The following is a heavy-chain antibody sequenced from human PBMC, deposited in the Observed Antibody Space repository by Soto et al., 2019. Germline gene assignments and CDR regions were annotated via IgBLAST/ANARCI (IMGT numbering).Heavy chain of an antibody. J-gene: IGHJ2*01. D-gene: IGHD5-12*01. CDR1: GGTFSSYA. CDR2: IIPIFGTA. Sequence: SVKVSCKASGGTFSSYAISWVRQAPGQGLEWMGGIIPIFGTANYAQKFQGRVTITADESTSTAYMELRSLRSDDTAVYYCARTKMATIYWYFDLWGRGTLVTVSS. CDR3: ARTKMATIYWYFDL. V-gene: IGHV1-69*13.